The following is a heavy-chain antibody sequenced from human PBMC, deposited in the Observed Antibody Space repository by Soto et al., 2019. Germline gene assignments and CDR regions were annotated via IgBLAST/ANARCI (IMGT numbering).Heavy chain of an antibody. J-gene: IGHJ4*02. CDR2: IYYSGST. V-gene: IGHV4-39*01. CDR3: ARSVVVPAANKGRHGYFDY. Sequence: QLQLQESGPGLVKPSETLSLTCTVSGGSISSSSYYWGWIRQPPGKGLEWIGSIYYSGSTYYNPSLKSRVTISVDTSKNQFSLKLSSVTAADTAVYYCARSVVVPAANKGRHGYFDYWGQGTLVTVSS. CDR1: GGSISSSSYY. D-gene: IGHD2-2*01.